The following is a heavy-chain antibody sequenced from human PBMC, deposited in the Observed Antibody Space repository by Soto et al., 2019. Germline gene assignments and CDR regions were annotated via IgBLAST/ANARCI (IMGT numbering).Heavy chain of an antibody. CDR2: VCNSGNT. J-gene: IGHJ4*02. Sequence: SETLSLTCTVSGVSSNNYCLSWVRQSPGKGLEWIGYVCNSGNTDHNSSLKSRITMSFDTSKTQFSLKLSSVTAADTAVYYCARRYGSCFDYWGQGTLVTVSS. V-gene: IGHV4-59*08. CDR3: ARRYGSCFDY. CDR1: GVSSNNYC. D-gene: IGHD5-18*01.